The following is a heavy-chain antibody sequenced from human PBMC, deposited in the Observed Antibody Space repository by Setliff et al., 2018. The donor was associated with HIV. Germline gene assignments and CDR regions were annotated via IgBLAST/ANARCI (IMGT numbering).Heavy chain of an antibody. V-gene: IGHV4-34*10. Sequence: SETLSLTCAVYGGSFSDYFWTWIRQPPGKGLDWIGEINHSGSITYNPSLKSRFNMSVDTSKNQFSLRLTSVTAADTAVYYCAPEPRAQNWFDPWGQGTLVTVSS. D-gene: IGHD3-10*01. CDR3: APEPRAQNWFDP. CDR2: INHSGSI. J-gene: IGHJ5*02. CDR1: GGSFSDYF.